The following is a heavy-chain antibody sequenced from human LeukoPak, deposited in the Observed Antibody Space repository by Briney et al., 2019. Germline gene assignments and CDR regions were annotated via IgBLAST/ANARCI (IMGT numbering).Heavy chain of an antibody. V-gene: IGHV4-34*01. Sequence: PSETLSLTCAVYGGSFNGYYWSWIRQPPGKGLEWIGEIDHSGSTNYNPSLKSRDTISVDKSKNQFSLKLSSVTAADTAVYYCARDGDSSGWYDPWGQGTLVTVSS. CDR1: GGSFNGYY. CDR2: IDHSGST. J-gene: IGHJ5*02. D-gene: IGHD6-19*01. CDR3: ARDGDSSGWYDP.